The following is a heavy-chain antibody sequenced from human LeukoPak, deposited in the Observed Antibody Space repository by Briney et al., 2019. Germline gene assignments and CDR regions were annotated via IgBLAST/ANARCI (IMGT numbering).Heavy chain of an antibody. CDR3: AKVVEAYYDSSGSVTFDY. CDR1: GFTFSSYA. D-gene: IGHD3-22*01. V-gene: IGHV3-9*01. J-gene: IGHJ4*02. Sequence: GGSLRLSCAASGFTFSSYAMSWVRQAPGKGLEWVSGISWNSGSIGYADSVKGRFTISRDNAKNSLYLQMNSLRAEDTALYYCAKVVEAYYDSSGSVTFDYWGQGTLVTVSS. CDR2: ISWNSGSI.